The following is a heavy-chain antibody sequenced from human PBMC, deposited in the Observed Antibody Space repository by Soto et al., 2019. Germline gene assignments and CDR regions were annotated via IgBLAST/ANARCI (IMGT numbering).Heavy chain of an antibody. V-gene: IGHV6-1*01. CDR3: ARDLLEYSSGSTTDYYYGMHG. Sequence: QVQLQQSGPGLVKPSQTLSLTCAISVDSVSSNSAAWNWIMQSPSRGLEWLGRTYYRSKWYNDYAVSATSRITINAATSKNEFPLQLNSVTPEDTAVYSCARDLLEYSSGSTTDYYYGMHGWCQGTTVTVSS. J-gene: IGHJ6*02. CDR1: VDSVSSNSAA. CDR2: TYYRSKWYN. D-gene: IGHD6-19*01.